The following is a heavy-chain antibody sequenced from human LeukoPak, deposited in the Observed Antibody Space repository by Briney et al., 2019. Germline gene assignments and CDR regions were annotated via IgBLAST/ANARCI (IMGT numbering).Heavy chain of an antibody. Sequence: SETLSLTCTVSGGSISSYYWGWIRQPPGKGLEWFGSIYYSGSTYYNPSLKSRVTISVDTSKNQFSLKLSSVTAADTAVYYCARDGDWAITTVTRGENWFDPWGQGTLVTVSS. J-gene: IGHJ5*02. V-gene: IGHV4-39*07. CDR3: ARDGDWAITTVTRGENWFDP. CDR2: IYYSGST. D-gene: IGHD4-17*01. CDR1: GGSISSYY.